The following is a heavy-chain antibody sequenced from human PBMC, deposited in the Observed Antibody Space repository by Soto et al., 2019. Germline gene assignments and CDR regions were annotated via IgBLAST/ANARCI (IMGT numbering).Heavy chain of an antibody. CDR3: AKDVLGGTMAWFDP. CDR2: INSNGRSA. CDR1: GFTFSNYV. D-gene: IGHD3-10*01. Sequence: EVHLLESGGGLVQPGGSLRLSCAASGFTFSNYVISWVRQAPGRGLEWVSSINSNGRSADYADSVKGRFTISRDNSRSTLHLQMNSLRAEDTAIYYCAKDVLGGTMAWFDPWGRGTLVTVSS. J-gene: IGHJ5*02. V-gene: IGHV3-23*01.